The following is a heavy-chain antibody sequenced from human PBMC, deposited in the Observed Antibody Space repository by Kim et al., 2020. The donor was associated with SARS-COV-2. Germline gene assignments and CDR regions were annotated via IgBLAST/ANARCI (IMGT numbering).Heavy chain of an antibody. J-gene: IGHJ5*02. Sequence: ASVKVSCKASGYTFTSYYMHWVRQAPGQGLEWMGIINPSGGSTSYAQKFQGRVTMTRDTSTSTVYMELSSLRSEDTAVYYCARNGIAVAGRRVWFDPWGQGTLVTVSS. CDR2: INPSGGST. CDR1: GYTFTSYY. D-gene: IGHD6-19*01. CDR3: ARNGIAVAGRRVWFDP. V-gene: IGHV1-46*01.